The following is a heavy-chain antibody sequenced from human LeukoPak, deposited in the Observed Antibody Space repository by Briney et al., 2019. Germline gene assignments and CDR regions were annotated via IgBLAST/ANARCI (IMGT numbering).Heavy chain of an antibody. V-gene: IGHV3-48*02. CDR2: ISFTSNTV. Sequence: GGSLRLSCAASGFTFNNYGMTWVRQAPGKGLEWISYISFTSNTVYYADSVKGRFTVSRDNAKDSLYLQMNSLRDEDTAMFYCARVGDGHSVNFLVYWGPGTLVTVSS. CDR3: ARVGDGHSVNFLVY. CDR1: GFTFNNYG. D-gene: IGHD5-24*01. J-gene: IGHJ4*02.